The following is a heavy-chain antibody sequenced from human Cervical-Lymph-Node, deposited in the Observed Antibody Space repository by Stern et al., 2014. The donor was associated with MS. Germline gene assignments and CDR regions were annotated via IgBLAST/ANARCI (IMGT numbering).Heavy chain of an antibody. CDR2: VYHTGSA. Sequence: QVQLVESGPGLVRPSGTLSLTCAVSGDSISNDNWWSWVRQPPGKGLEWIGAVYHTGSANYDPSYKSRFPISVDKSKTQFSLRLTSMTAADTAVYYCARDQGFQLMNSWGQGTLVIVSS. CDR3: ARDQGFQLMNS. J-gene: IGHJ4*02. V-gene: IGHV4-4*02. CDR1: GDSISNDNW. D-gene: IGHD2-2*01.